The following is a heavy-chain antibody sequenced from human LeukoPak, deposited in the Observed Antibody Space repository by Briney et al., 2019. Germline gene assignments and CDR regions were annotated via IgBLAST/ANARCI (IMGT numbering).Heavy chain of an antibody. Sequence: GRSLRLSCAASGFTFSSYGMHRVRHAPGKGLGWVSVIWYDGSNKYYAESVKGRYTISRDNSKNTLYLQMNSLRAEDTAVYYCARDPDSSGYYYPTAAFDIWGQGTMVTVS. CDR2: IWYDGSNK. CDR1: GFTFSSYG. CDR3: ARDPDSSGYYYPTAAFDI. D-gene: IGHD3-22*01. J-gene: IGHJ3*02. V-gene: IGHV3-33*01.